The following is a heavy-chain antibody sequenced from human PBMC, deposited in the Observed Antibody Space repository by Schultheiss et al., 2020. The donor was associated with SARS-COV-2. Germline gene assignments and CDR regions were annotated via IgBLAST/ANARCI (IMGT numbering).Heavy chain of an antibody. CDR2: ISSSSSYI. CDR1: GFTFSSYG. V-gene: IGHV3-21*01. J-gene: IGHJ4*02. CDR3: ARPRARIAASGAFDY. D-gene: IGHD6-6*01. Sequence: GGSLRLSCAASGFTFSSYGMHWVRQAPGKGLEWVSSISSSSSYIYYAESVKGRFTISRDNAKNSLYLQMNSLRADDTAVYYCARPRARIAASGAFDYWGQGTLVTVSS.